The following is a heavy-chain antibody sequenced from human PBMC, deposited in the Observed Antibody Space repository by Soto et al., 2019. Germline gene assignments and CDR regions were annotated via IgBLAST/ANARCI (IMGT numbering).Heavy chain of an antibody. Sequence: GGSLRLSCAASGFTFSSYSMNWVRQAPGKGLEWVSSISSSSSSYIYYADSVKGRFTISRDNAKNSLYLQMNSLRAEDTAVYYCAREEGSGPGYGYGMDVWGQGTTVTVSS. J-gene: IGHJ6*02. CDR2: ISSSSSSYI. D-gene: IGHD3-10*01. V-gene: IGHV3-21*01. CDR3: AREEGSGPGYGYGMDV. CDR1: GFTFSSYS.